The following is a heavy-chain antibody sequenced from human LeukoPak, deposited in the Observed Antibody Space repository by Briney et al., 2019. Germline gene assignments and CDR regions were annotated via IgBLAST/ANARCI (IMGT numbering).Heavy chain of an antibody. CDR3: ARGGWLRFGELLLDY. V-gene: IGHV3-20*04. D-gene: IGHD3-10*01. Sequence: GGSLRLSCAASGSTFDDYGMSWVRQAPGKGLEWVSGINWNGGSTGYADSVKGRFTISRDDAKNSLYLQMNSLRAEDTALYYCARGGWLRFGELLLDYWGQGTLVTVSS. CDR2: INWNGGST. CDR1: GSTFDDYG. J-gene: IGHJ4*02.